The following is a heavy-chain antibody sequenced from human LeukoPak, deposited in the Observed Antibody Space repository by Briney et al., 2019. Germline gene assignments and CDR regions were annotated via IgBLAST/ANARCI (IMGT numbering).Heavy chain of an antibody. J-gene: IGHJ4*02. CDR3: AKKSDGSSWYEGYFDC. V-gene: IGHV3-23*01. D-gene: IGHD6-13*01. CDR2: LSGSGGSS. CDR1: GFTFNSYA. Sequence: GGSLRLSCAASGFTFNSYAMTWLRRAPGKGLEWVSGLSGSGGSSYYADSVKGRFTISRDNSKNTLYLQMNSLRAEDTAVYYCAKKSDGSSWYEGYFDCWGQGTLVTVSS.